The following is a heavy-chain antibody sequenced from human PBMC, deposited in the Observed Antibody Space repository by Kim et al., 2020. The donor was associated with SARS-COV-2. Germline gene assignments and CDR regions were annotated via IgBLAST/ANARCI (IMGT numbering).Heavy chain of an antibody. CDR3: ARDNHQLAYYGVDV. J-gene: IGHJ6*02. V-gene: IGHV3-66*01. CDR2: FYRDGNT. CDR1: GFTVSSNS. D-gene: IGHD6-13*01. Sequence: GGSLRLSCAASGFTVSSNSIHWVRQAPGKGLEWVSVFYRDGNTDYADSAKGRFTISRDNSKNTQYLQMNSLRTEDTAVYYCARDNHQLAYYGVDVWGQG.